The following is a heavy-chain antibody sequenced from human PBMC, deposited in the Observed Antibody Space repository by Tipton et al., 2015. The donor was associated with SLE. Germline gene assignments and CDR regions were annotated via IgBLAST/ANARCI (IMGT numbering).Heavy chain of an antibody. CDR2: IKPDGREI. CDR1: GFSFSSSW. D-gene: IGHD4-23*01. Sequence: SLRLSCAASGFSFSSSWMSWLRQAPGKGLEWVANIKPDGREIYYVDSVKGRFTISRDNAKTSLYLQMDSLSVEDTAVYYCARGYGGDSDDFDFWGQGTLVTVSS. J-gene: IGHJ4*02. CDR3: ARGYGGDSDDFDF. V-gene: IGHV3-7*01.